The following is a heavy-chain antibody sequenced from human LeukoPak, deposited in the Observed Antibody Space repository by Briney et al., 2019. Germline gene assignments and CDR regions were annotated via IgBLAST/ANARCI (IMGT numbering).Heavy chain of an antibody. CDR1: GDSISTNEW. Sequence: SETLSLTCSVSGDSISTNEWWSWVRQPPGKGLEWIGEVFHSGSTNYNPSLKSRVTISVDTSKNQFSLKLSSVTAADTAVYYCASPVRYCSSTSCSRDYWGQGTLVTVSS. J-gene: IGHJ4*02. CDR3: ASPVRYCSSTSCSRDY. V-gene: IGHV4-4*02. CDR2: VFHSGST. D-gene: IGHD2-2*01.